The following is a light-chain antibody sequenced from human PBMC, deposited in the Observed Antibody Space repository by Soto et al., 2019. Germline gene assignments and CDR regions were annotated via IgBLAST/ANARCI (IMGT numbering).Light chain of an antibody. Sequence: QCVLSRISSWSGSPGQSITISCTGTSSNVGSYKLVSWYQQHPGKAPKLMIFEVNKRPSGVSNRFSGSKSGNTASLTISGLKVEDEADYYCCSSGGSPTYVFGTATRSPS. CDR1: SSNVGSYKL. CDR2: EVN. CDR3: CSSGGSPTYV. V-gene: IGLV2-23*02. J-gene: IGLJ1*01.